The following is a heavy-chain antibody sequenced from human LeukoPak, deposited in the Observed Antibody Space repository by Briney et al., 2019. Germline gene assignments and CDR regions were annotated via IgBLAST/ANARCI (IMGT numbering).Heavy chain of an antibody. Sequence: SETLSLTCAVYGGSLSGYYWNWIRQPPGKGLEWIGEINHSGSTNYNPSLKGRVTISVDTSKKQLSLNLRSVTAADTAVYYCAELGITMIGGVWGKGTTVTISS. V-gene: IGHV4-34*01. J-gene: IGHJ6*04. CDR3: AELGITMIGGV. CDR1: GGSLSGYY. D-gene: IGHD3-10*02. CDR2: INHSGST.